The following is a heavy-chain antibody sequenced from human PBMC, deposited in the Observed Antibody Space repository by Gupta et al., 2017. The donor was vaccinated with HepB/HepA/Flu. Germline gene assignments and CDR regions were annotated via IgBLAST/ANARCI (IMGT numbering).Heavy chain of an antibody. V-gene: IGHV3-43*02. Sequence: EVQLVASGGGVVQPGGSLRLSCAASGFTVADYAMHWVRQVPGKGLEVVALISGDGGSTYYADSVKGRFTISRDNSKNSLYLQMNSLRTEDTALYYRAKDAPTPYGSGSYPVYWGQGTLVTVSS. CDR1: GFTVADYA. J-gene: IGHJ4*02. CDR3: AKDAPTPYGSGSYPVY. D-gene: IGHD3-10*01. CDR2: ISGDGGST.